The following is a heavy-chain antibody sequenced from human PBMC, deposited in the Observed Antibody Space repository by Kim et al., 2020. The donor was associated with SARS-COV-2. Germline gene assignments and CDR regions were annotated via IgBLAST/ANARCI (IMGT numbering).Heavy chain of an antibody. CDR2: IKEDGSEK. J-gene: IGHJ4*02. Sequence: GGSLRLSCAASGFTLSSSSMNWVRQAPGKGLEWVATIKEDGSEKYYVDSVKGRFTISRDNAKNSLFLQMNSLRVEDTAVYYCTRVSRSDGGDYWGQGTLVTVSS. V-gene: IGHV3-7*01. CDR1: GFTLSSSS. CDR3: TRVSRSDGGDY. D-gene: IGHD1-26*01.